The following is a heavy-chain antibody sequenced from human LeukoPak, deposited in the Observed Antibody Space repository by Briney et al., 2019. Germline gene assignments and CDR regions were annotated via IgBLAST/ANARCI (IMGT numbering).Heavy chain of an antibody. J-gene: IGHJ4*02. CDR1: GVTINSYV. D-gene: IGHD1-26*01. CDR3: TTDGVGVEGATYDN. Sequence: GGSLRLSCVASGVTINSYVMSWVRQAPGKGLEWVSGISGSGGSTYYADSVKGRFTISRDNSKNTLYLQMNSLKTEDTAVYYCTTDGVGVEGATYDNWGQGTLVSVSS. V-gene: IGHV3-23*01. CDR2: ISGSGGST.